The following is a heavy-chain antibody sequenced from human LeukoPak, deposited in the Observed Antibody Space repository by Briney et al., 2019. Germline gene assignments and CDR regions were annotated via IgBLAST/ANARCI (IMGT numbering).Heavy chain of an antibody. J-gene: IGHJ4*02. CDR1: GYSFTSYW. Sequence: GESLKISCKGSGYSFTSYWIGWVRQMPGKGLEWMGIIYPGDSDTRYSPSFQGQVTISADKSISTAYLQWSSLTASDTAMYYCARDRYYYGSGSYRVDYWGQGTLVTVSS. CDR3: ARDRYYYGSGSYRVDY. CDR2: IYPGDSDT. V-gene: IGHV5-51*01. D-gene: IGHD3-10*01.